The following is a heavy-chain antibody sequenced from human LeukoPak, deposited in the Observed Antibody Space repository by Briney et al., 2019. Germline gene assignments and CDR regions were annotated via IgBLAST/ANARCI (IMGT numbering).Heavy chain of an antibody. V-gene: IGHV3-66*01. CDR1: GFTVRNNY. CDR3: ATGERMVRGDGVDY. CDR2: IYSGGST. D-gene: IGHD3-10*01. Sequence: GGSLRLSCAASGFTVRNNYMSWVRQAPGKGLEWVSVIYSGGSTYFADSVKGRFTISRDNSKNTLYLQMNSLRAEDTAVYFCATGERMVRGDGVDYWGQGTLVTVSS. J-gene: IGHJ4*02.